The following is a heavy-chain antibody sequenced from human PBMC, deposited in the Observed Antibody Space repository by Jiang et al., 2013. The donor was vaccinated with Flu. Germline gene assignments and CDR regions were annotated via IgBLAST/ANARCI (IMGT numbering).Heavy chain of an antibody. D-gene: IGHD5-18*01. CDR2: IYTSGST. J-gene: IGHJ4*02. Sequence: GSGLVKPSGTLSLTCTVSGGSISSGSYYWSWIRQPAGKGLEWIGRIYTSGSTNYNPSLKSRVTISVDTSKNQFSLKLSSVTAADTAVYYCARDGIGYSYGIRYWGQGTLVTVSS. CDR1: GGSISSGSYY. V-gene: IGHV4-61*02. CDR3: ARDGIGYSYGIRY.